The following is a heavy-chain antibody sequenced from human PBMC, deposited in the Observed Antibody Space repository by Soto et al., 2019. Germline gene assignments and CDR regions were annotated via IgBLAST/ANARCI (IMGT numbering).Heavy chain of an antibody. CDR1: GYTLTGYY. J-gene: IGHJ4*02. Sequence: ASVKVSCKGSGYTLTGYYVHWVRQAPGQGFEWMGVIYPSGGTTSYAQKFQDRVTMTRGTSTSTVYMELSSLRSEDTAVYYCARLATATPPYYFDYWGQGTLVTVSS. CDR3: ARLATATPPYYFDY. CDR2: IYPSGGTT. V-gene: IGHV1-46*01.